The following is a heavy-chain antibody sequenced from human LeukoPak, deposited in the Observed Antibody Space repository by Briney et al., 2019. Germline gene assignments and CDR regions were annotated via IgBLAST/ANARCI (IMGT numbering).Heavy chain of an antibody. J-gene: IGHJ6*02. CDR2: ISWNSRSI. V-gene: IGHV3-9*01. CDR3: AKDTPGGMDV. CDR1: GFTFDDYV. D-gene: IGHD1-14*01. Sequence: GRSLRLSCAASGFTFDDYVMHWVRQPPGKGLEWVSGISWNSRSIDYADSVKGRFTISRDNSNNSLYLQMNFLRREDTAFYYCAKDTPGGMDVWGQGTTVTVSS.